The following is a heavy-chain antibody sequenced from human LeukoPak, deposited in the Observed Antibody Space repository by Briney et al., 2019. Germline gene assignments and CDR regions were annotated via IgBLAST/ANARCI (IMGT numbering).Heavy chain of an antibody. V-gene: IGHV1-46*01. D-gene: IGHD6-13*01. CDR2: INPSGGST. Sequence: ASVKVSCKASGYIFTSYYMHWVRQAPGQGLEWMGIINPSGGSTSYAQKFQGRVTMTRDTSTSTVYMELSSLRSEDTAVYYCARDHPAAGAFDYWGQGTLVTVSS. J-gene: IGHJ4*02. CDR1: GYIFTSYY. CDR3: ARDHPAAGAFDY.